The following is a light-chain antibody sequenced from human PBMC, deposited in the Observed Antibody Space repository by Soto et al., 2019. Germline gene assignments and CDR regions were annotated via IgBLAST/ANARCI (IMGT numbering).Light chain of an antibody. Sequence: QSALTQPASVSGSPGQSITISCTGTSRDVGGYNYVSWHQQHPGKAPKVIITEVSNRPSGVSNRFSGSKSGNTASLTISGLQAEDEADYSCSSYISSSTFVVFGGGTTLTVL. CDR2: EVS. CDR1: SRDVGGYNY. V-gene: IGLV2-14*01. J-gene: IGLJ2*01. CDR3: SSYISSSTFVV.